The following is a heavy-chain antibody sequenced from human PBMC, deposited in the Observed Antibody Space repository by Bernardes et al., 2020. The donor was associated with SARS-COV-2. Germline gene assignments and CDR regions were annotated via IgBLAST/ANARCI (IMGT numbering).Heavy chain of an antibody. CDR3: ASLSNPEY. V-gene: IGHV3-74*01. CDR2: INSDGSIT. Sequence: GGSLRLSCAASGFTFSCYWMHWVRQAPGEGLVWVSRINSDGSITNYADSVKGRFTISRDNAKNTLYLQMNSLRAEDTAVYYCASLSNPEYWGQGTLVTVSP. J-gene: IGHJ4*02. CDR1: GFTFSCYW.